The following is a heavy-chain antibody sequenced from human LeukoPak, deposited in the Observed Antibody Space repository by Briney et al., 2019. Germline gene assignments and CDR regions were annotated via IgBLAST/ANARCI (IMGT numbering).Heavy chain of an antibody. CDR2: IYYSGST. J-gene: IGHJ5*02. V-gene: IGHV4-59*01. CDR1: GGSISSYY. CDR3: ARGAGLNWFDP. Sequence: SETLSLTCTVSGGSISSYYWSWIRQSPGKGLEWIGYIYYSGSTTYNPSLKSRVTISVDTSKNHFSLKLSSLTAADTAVYYCARGAGLNWFDPWGQGTLVAVFS. D-gene: IGHD6-13*01.